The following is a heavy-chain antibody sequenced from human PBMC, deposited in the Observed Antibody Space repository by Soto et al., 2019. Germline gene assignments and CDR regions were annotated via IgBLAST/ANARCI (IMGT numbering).Heavy chain of an antibody. CDR2: IYYSGST. D-gene: IGHD6-13*01. V-gene: IGHV4-59*01. J-gene: IGHJ4*02. CDR1: GGSISSYY. Sequence: PSETLSLTCTVSGGSISSYYWSWIRQPPGKGLEWIGYIYYSGSTNYNPSLKSRVTISVDTSKNQFSLKLSSVTAADTAVYYCARVPLSGSSWYYFDYWGQGTLVTVSS. CDR3: ARVPLSGSSWYYFDY.